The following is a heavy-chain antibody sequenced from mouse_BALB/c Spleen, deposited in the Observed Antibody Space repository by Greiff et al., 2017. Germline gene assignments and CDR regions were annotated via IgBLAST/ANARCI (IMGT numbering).Heavy chain of an antibody. J-gene: IGHJ4*01. CDR1: GYSITSDYA. V-gene: IGHV3-2*02. D-gene: IGHD2-14*01. CDR3: AKSYRYHVNYAMDY. Sequence: EVQLVESGPGLVKPSQSLSLTCTVTGYSITSDYAWNWIRQFPGNKLEWMGYISYSGSTSYNPSLKSRISITRDTSKNQFFLQLNSVTTEDTATYYCAKSYRYHVNYAMDYWGQGTSVTVSS. CDR2: ISYSGST.